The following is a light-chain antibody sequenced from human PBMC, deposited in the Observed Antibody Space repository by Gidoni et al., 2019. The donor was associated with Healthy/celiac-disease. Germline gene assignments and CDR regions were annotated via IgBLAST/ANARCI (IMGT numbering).Light chain of an antibody. CDR2: QDS. CDR1: TLGDKY. Sequence: SELNQPPAASVSPGQTASITCSGDTLGDKYACWYQQKPGQSPVLVIYQDSKRPSVIPERFSGSNAGNTATLTISGTQAMDEADYYCQAWDSSTAVFGTGTKVTVL. CDR3: QAWDSSTAV. V-gene: IGLV3-1*01. J-gene: IGLJ1*01.